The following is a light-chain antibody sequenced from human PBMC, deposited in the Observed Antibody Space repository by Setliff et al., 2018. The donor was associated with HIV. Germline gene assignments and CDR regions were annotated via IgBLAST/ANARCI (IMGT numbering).Light chain of an antibody. J-gene: IGLJ1*01. Sequence: QSVLVQTPSVSGAPGQRVTISCSGSTSNIGHTTVSWYQLLPGRAPKLLIFGDTQRPPGVPARFSASKSCIYTSLVISGLQSDDEGDYYCAAWDVGLSVVVFGPGTKGTV. CDR2: GDT. CDR1: TSNIGHTT. CDR3: AAWDVGLSVVV. V-gene: IGLV1-44*01.